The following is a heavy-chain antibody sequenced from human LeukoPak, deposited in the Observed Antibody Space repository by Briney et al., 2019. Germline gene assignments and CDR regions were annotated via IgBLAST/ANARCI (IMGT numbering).Heavy chain of an antibody. CDR1: GGSFSGYY. Sequence: SETLSLTCAVYGGSFSGYYWSWIRQPPGKGLEWIGEINHSGSTYYNPSLKSRVTISVDTSKNQFSLKLSSVTAADTAVYYCAREAVAAPFDYWGQGTLVTVSS. D-gene: IGHD6-19*01. V-gene: IGHV4-34*01. CDR2: INHSGST. J-gene: IGHJ4*02. CDR3: AREAVAAPFDY.